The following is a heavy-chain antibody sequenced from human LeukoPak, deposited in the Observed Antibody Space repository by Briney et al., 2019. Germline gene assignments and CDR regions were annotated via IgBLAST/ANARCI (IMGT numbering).Heavy chain of an antibody. Sequence: PGGSLRLSCAASGFTVNNNYVSWVRQAPGKGLEWVSVIYGGGSTYYADSVKGRFTISRDNSKNTVYLQMNSLRAEDAAVYYCARVQRSSNWFDPWGRETLVTVSS. J-gene: IGHJ5*02. CDR3: ARVQRSSNWFDP. CDR1: GFTVNNNY. D-gene: IGHD5-24*01. V-gene: IGHV3-53*01. CDR2: IYGGGST.